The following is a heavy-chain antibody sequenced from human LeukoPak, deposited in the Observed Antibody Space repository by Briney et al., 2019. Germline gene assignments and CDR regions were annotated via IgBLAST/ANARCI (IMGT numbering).Heavy chain of an antibody. CDR1: GFTFSTYW. CDR3: ARDNVRLFDY. D-gene: IGHD6-6*01. V-gene: IGHV3-7*01. J-gene: IGHJ4*02. Sequence: GGSLRLSCAVSGFTFSTYWMSWLRQAPGKGLEWVANITLDGSEKYYVDSVKGRFTISRDNSKNSLYLQMNSLRAEDTAVYYCARDNVRLFDYWGRGTLVTVSS. CDR2: ITLDGSEK.